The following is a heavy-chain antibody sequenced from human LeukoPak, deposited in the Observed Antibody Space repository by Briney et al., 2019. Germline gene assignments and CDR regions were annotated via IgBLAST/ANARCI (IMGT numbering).Heavy chain of an antibody. CDR3: AARPLAERSSVGATAFDI. D-gene: IGHD1-26*01. J-gene: IGHJ3*02. V-gene: IGHV3-23*01. Sequence: GGSLRLSCAASGFTFSSYAMSWVRQAPGKGLEWVSAISGSGGSTYYADSVKGRFTISRDNSKNTLYLQMNSLRAEDTAVYYCAARPLAERSSVGATAFDIWGQGTMVTVSS. CDR2: ISGSGGST. CDR1: GFTFSSYA.